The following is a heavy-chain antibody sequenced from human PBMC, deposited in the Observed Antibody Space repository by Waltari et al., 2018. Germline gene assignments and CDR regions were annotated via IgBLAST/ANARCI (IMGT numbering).Heavy chain of an antibody. D-gene: IGHD6-19*01. CDR1: GFTFSSYG. CDR3: AKDPAVAVYYFDY. J-gene: IGHJ4*02. Sequence: QVQLVESGGGVVQPGGSLRLSCAASGFTFSSYGMHWVRQAPGKGLEWVAFIRYDGSNKYYADSVKGRFTISRDNSKNTLYLQMNSLRAEDTAVYYCAKDPAVAVYYFDYLGQGTLVTVSS. V-gene: IGHV3-30*02. CDR2: IRYDGSNK.